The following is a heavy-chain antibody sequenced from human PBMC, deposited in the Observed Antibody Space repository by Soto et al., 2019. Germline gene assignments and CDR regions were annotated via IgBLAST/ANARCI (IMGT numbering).Heavy chain of an antibody. J-gene: IGHJ4*01. CDR3: GFSSFSSRWYDLDY. V-gene: IGHV3-23*01. Sequence: EVQLLESGGGLVQRGGSLRLSCAASGFTFSSYAVTWVRQAPGKGLEWVSVISGSGDTTYYANSVKGRFTISRDNSKKNLYLQMHSLRGADTAVYYCGFSSFSSRWYDLDYWGQGTLLTVSS. D-gene: IGHD6-13*01. CDR2: ISGSGDTT. CDR1: GFTFSSYA.